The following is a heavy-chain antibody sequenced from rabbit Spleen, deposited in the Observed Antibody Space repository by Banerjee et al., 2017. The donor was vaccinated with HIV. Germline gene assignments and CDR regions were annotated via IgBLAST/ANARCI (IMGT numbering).Heavy chain of an antibody. CDR2: IGAGVSDTT. D-gene: IGHD2-1*01. Sequence: QEQLKESGGGLVKPGASLTLTCTASGFSFSYSDYMCWVRQPPGKGPEWIACIGAGVSDTTYYATWAKGRFTISKTSSTTVTLQMTSLTAADTATYFCARDPWTGDNDATSFNLWGPGTLVTVS. J-gene: IGHJ4*01. V-gene: IGHV1S45*01. CDR1: GFSFSYSDY. CDR3: ARDPWTGDNDATSFNL.